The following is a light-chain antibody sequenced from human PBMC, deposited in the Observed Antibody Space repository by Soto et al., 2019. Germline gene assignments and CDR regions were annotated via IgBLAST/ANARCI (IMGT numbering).Light chain of an antibody. V-gene: IGKV1-5*01. CDR1: QSISSY. CDR3: QQYNSYPGT. CDR2: DGS. J-gene: IGKJ1*01. Sequence: DIQMTQSPSSLSASVGDRVTITCRASQSISSYLNWYQQKPGKAPKLVIYDGSTLESGVPSRFSGSGSGTEFTLTISSLQPDDFATYYCQQYNSYPGTFGQGTKVDIK.